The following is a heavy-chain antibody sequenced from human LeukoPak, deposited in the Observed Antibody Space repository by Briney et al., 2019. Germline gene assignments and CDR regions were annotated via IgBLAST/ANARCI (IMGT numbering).Heavy chain of an antibody. CDR1: GSTFSDYY. CDR2: ISSSGSTI. D-gene: IGHD6-6*01. CDR3: ATRGWEYSSSAGYYYYMDV. Sequence: GGSLRLSCAASGSTFSDYYMSWIRQAPGKGLEWVSYISSSGSTIYYADSVKGRFTISRDNAKNSLYLQMNSLRAEDTAVYYCATRGWEYSSSAGYYYYMDVWGKGTTVTVSS. J-gene: IGHJ6*03. V-gene: IGHV3-11*04.